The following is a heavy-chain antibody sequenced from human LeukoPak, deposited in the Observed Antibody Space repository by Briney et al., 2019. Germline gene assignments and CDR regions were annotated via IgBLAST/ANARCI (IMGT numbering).Heavy chain of an antibody. J-gene: IGHJ4*02. V-gene: IGHV1-18*01. CDR3: ARVPGLARVLLWFGEIFDY. Sequence: ASVKVSCKASGYTFIGYAMNWVRQAPGQGLEYMGWISAYTGNTNLAQKFLGRLTMTTDTSTSTGYMELWSLTSGDTAIYFCARVPGLARVLLWFGEIFDYWGQGTLVTVSS. CDR2: ISAYTGNT. D-gene: IGHD3-10*01. CDR1: GYTFIGYA.